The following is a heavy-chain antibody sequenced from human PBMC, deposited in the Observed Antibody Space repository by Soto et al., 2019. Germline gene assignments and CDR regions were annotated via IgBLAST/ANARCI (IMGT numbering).Heavy chain of an antibody. V-gene: IGHV1-8*01. D-gene: IGHD3-10*01. CDR1: GYTFTSYD. Sequence: ASVKVSCKASGYTFTSYDINWVRQATGQGLEWMGWMNPNSGNTGYAQKFQGRVTMTRNTSISTAYMELSSPRSEDTAVYYCARPKWFTMVRGGELDAFDIWGQGTMVTVSS. CDR3: ARPKWFTMVRGGELDAFDI. CDR2: MNPNSGNT. J-gene: IGHJ3*02.